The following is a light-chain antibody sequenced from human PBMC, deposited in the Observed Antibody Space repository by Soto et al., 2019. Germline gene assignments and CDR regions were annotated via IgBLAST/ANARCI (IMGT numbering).Light chain of an antibody. CDR1: QGISSY. Sequence: IQLTQAPSSLSASVGDRVTITCRASQGISSYLAWYQQKPGKAPKLLIYAASTLQSGVPSRFSGSGSGTDFTLTISSLQPEDFATYDCQQLNSYPITFGQGTGLAIK. CDR2: AAS. CDR3: QQLNSYPIT. J-gene: IGKJ5*01. V-gene: IGKV1-9*01.